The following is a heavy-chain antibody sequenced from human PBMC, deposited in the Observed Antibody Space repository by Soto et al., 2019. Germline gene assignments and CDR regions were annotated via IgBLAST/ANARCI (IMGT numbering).Heavy chain of an antibody. J-gene: IGHJ4*02. CDR3: ARVPHGWYVFFDY. CDR1: GFTFSSYW. D-gene: IGHD6-19*01. V-gene: IGHV3-7*04. Sequence: GGSLGLSCAASGFTFSSYWMSWVRQAPGKGLEWVANIKQDGSEKYYVDSVKGRFTISRDNAKNSLYLQMNSLRAEDTAVYYCARVPHGWYVFFDYWGQGTLVTVSS. CDR2: IKQDGSEK.